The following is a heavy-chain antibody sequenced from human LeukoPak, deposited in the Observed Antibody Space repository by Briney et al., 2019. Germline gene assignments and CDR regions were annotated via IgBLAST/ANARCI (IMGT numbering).Heavy chain of an antibody. Sequence: GGSLRLSCVVSGFKGYRMAWVRQAPGKGLEWLANIKQNGEANQYADSVMGRFTVSRDNAKNSLFLQMRSLRVEDTAVYYCAIESWGTLDYRGQGALVTVSS. V-gene: IGHV3-7*01. CDR3: AIESWGTLDY. J-gene: IGHJ4*02. CDR1: GFKGYR. CDR2: IKQNGEAN. D-gene: IGHD7-27*01.